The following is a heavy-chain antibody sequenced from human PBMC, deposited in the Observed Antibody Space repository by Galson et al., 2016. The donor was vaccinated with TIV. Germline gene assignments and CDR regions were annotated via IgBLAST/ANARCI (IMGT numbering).Heavy chain of an antibody. CDR3: ARFVYGDYVDY. J-gene: IGHJ4*02. D-gene: IGHD4-17*01. CDR1: GYTFSAYY. CDR2: ISPNSGDT. Sequence: SVKVSCKASGYTFSAYYMHWVRQAPGQGLEWMGWISPNSGDTKYPQKFQGRVTMTRDTSITTAYMELTTLTSDDTAVYYCARFVYGDYVDYWGQGTLVTGSS. V-gene: IGHV1-2*02.